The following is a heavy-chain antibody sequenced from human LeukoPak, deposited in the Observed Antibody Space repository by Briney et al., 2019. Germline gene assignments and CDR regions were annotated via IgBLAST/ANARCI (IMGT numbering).Heavy chain of an antibody. Sequence: SETLSFTCAVYGGSFSGYYWSWIRQPPGKGLEWIGEINHSGSTNYNPSLKSRVTISVDTSKNQFSLKLSSVTAADTAVYYCARASPLRYFDWLSRTNYYMDVWGKGTTVTVSS. V-gene: IGHV4-34*01. D-gene: IGHD3-9*01. CDR3: ARASPLRYFDWLSRTNYYMDV. J-gene: IGHJ6*03. CDR1: GGSFSGYY. CDR2: INHSGST.